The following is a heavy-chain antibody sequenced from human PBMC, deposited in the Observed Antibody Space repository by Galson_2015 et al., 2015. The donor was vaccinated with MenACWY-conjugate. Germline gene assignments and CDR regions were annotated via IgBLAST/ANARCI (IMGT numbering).Heavy chain of an antibody. V-gene: IGHV3-74*01. CDR1: GFTFSSYW. Sequence: SLRLSCAASGFTFSSYWMHWVRQAPGKGLMWVSRVNSDGSGTGYADSVKGRFTISRDNAKNMLFLQMNGLKVEDTAVYYCARSYVPGSDRKNYYMDVWGRGTTVTVSS. CDR2: VNSDGSGT. D-gene: IGHD3-16*01. CDR3: ARSYVPGSDRKNYYMDV. J-gene: IGHJ6*03.